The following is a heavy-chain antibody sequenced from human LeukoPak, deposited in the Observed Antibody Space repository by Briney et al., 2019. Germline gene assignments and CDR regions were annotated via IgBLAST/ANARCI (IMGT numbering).Heavy chain of an antibody. J-gene: IGHJ6*03. CDR3: ARRSVAAAANYYYYYMDV. CDR1: GYSISSGYY. CDR2: IYHSGST. Sequence: SETLSLTCAVSGYSISSGYYWGWIRQPPGKGLEWIGSIYHSGSTYYNPSLKSRVTISVDTSKSQFSLKLSSVTAADTAVYYCARRSVAAAANYYYYYMDVWGKGTTVTVSS. D-gene: IGHD6-13*01. V-gene: IGHV4-38-2*01.